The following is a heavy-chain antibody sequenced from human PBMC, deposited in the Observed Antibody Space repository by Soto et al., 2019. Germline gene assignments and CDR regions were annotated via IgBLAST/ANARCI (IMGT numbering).Heavy chain of an antibody. Sequence: SETLSLTCTVSGGSISSYYWSWIRQPPGKGLEWIGYIYYSGSTNYNPSLKSRVTISVDTSKNQFSLKLSSVTAADTAVYYCARGIVVVVAATHYFDYWGQGTLVTSPQ. V-gene: IGHV4-59*01. D-gene: IGHD2-15*01. J-gene: IGHJ4*02. CDR1: GGSISSYY. CDR3: ARGIVVVVAATHYFDY. CDR2: IYYSGST.